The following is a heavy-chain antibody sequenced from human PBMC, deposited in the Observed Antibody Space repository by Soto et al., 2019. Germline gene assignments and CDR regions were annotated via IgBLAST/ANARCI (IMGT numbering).Heavy chain of an antibody. D-gene: IGHD3-22*01. CDR2: IYYSGST. Sequence: SETLSLTCTVSGGSVSRVSYYWSWIRQPPGKGLDWIGYIYYSGSTNYNPSLKSRVTISVDTSKNQFSLKLSSVTAADTAVYYCARESYYYDSSGYSKNTNYFDYWGQGTLVTVSS. CDR1: GGSVSRVSYY. CDR3: ARESYYYDSSGYSKNTNYFDY. V-gene: IGHV4-61*01. J-gene: IGHJ4*02.